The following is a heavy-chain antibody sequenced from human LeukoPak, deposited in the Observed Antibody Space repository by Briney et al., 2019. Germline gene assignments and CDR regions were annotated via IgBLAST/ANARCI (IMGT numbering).Heavy chain of an antibody. CDR1: GFTFSSYG. CDR3: AKDNTYYYDSSGYYFWFDP. D-gene: IGHD3-22*01. V-gene: IGHV3-23*01. CDR2: ISGSGGST. Sequence: GGSLRLSCAASGFTFSSYGMSWVRQAPGKGPEWVSAISGSGGSTYYADSVRGRFTISRDNSKNTLYLQMNSLRAEDTAVYYCAKDNTYYYDSSGYYFWFDPWGQGTLVTVSS. J-gene: IGHJ5*02.